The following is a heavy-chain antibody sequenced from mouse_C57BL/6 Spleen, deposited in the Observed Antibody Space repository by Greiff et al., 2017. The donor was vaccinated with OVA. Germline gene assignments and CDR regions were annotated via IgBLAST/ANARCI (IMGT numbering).Heavy chain of an antibody. D-gene: IGHD5-1*01. CDR3: ARGSTLYAMDY. CDR1: GYAFSSYW. CDR2: IYPGDGDT. Sequence: QVQLKESGAELVKPGASVKISCKASGYAFSSYWMNWVKQRPGKGLEWIGQIYPGDGDTNYTGTFKGKATLTADKSSSTANMQRSSLTSEDSAVYFCARGSTLYAMDYWGQGTSVTVSS. V-gene: IGHV1-80*01. J-gene: IGHJ4*01.